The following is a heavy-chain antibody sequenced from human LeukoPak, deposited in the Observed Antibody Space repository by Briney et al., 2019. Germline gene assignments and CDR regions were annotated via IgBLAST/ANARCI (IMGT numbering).Heavy chain of an antibody. J-gene: IGHJ4*02. Sequence: GGSLRLSCAASGFTFSSYSMNWVRQAPGKGLEWVSSISSSSSYIYYADSVKGRFTISRDNAKNSLYPQMNSLRAEDTAVYYCARVIAVAGTGYWGRGTLVTVSS. D-gene: IGHD6-19*01. CDR3: ARVIAVAGTGY. V-gene: IGHV3-21*01. CDR1: GFTFSSYS. CDR2: ISSSSSYI.